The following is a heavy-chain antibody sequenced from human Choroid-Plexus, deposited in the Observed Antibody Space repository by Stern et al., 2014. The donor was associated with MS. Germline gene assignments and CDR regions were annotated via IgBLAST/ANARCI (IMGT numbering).Heavy chain of an antibody. Sequence: MQLVESGGGVVQPGRPLRLSCVASGFTFGSCAMHWVRQAPGQGLARVAGVSYDGSNKYYADSVKGRFTISRDNSQNTLYMQMSSLRPEDTAVYYCAKDRQYLTYFFDHWGQGSLVTVSS. D-gene: IGHD2/OR15-2a*01. CDR1: GFTFGSCA. CDR2: VSYDGSNK. J-gene: IGHJ5*02. V-gene: IGHV3-30*18. CDR3: AKDRQYLTYFFDH.